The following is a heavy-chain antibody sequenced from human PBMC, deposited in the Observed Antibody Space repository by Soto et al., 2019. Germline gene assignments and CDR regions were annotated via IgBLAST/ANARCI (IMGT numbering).Heavy chain of an antibody. CDR2: ISYDGSNK. CDR3: ARDRTGEMDY. Sequence: QVQLVESGGGVVQPGRSLRLSCAASGFTFSSYAMHWVRQAPGKGLEWVAVISYDGSNKYYADSVKGRFTISRDNSKNTLYLQMNSLRAEDTAVYYCARDRTGEMDYWGQGTLVTVSS. J-gene: IGHJ4*02. D-gene: IGHD7-27*01. CDR1: GFTFSSYA. V-gene: IGHV3-30-3*01.